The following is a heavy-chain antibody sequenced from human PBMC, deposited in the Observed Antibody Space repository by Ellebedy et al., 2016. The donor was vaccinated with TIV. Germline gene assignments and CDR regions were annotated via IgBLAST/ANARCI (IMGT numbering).Heavy chain of an antibody. V-gene: IGHV3-33*01. CDR3: ARDEVISKEGLRI. CDR2: IWYDGSNK. J-gene: IGHJ3*02. Sequence: PGGSLRLSCEASGFTLSSYGMHWVRQAPGKGLEWVAVIWYDGSNKYYADSVKGRFTISRDNSKNTLYLQMNSLRAEDTAVYYCARDEVISKEGLRIWGQGTMVTVSS. D-gene: IGHD5-12*01. CDR1: GFTLSSYG.